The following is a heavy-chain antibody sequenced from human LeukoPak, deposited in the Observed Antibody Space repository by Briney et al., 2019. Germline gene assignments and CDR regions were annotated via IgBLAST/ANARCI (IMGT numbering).Heavy chain of an antibody. J-gene: IGHJ3*02. Sequence: PGGSLRLSCVASGFIFSSYSMNWVRQAPGKVLEWVSSISSSSSYIYYADSVKGRFTISRDNAKNSLYLQMNSLRAEDTAVYYCATGDYGAFDIWGQGTMVTVSS. CDR2: ISSSSSYI. D-gene: IGHD4-17*01. CDR3: ATGDYGAFDI. V-gene: IGHV3-21*01. CDR1: GFIFSSYS.